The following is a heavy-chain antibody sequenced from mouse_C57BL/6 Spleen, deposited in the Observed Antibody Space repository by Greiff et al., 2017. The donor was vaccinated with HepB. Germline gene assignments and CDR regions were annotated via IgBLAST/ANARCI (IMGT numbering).Heavy chain of an antibody. CDR1: GFSLTSYG. J-gene: IGHJ4*01. CDR3: AKKGHYDYDDAMDY. Sequence: VQLQQSGPGLVQPSQSLSITCTVSGFSLTSYGVHWVRQSPGKGLEWLGVIWRGGSTDYNAAFMSRLSITKDNSKSQVFFKMNSLQADDTAIYYCAKKGHYDYDDAMDYWGQGTSVTVSS. CDR2: IWRGGST. V-gene: IGHV2-5*01. D-gene: IGHD2-4*01.